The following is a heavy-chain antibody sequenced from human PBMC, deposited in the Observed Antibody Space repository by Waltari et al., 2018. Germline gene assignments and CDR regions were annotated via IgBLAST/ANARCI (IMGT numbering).Heavy chain of an antibody. Sequence: EVQLVESGGGSVQPGGSRCPSCVASGLPFSSAWMHWVRQAPGKGLVWVSGITSDGSRTRYADSVKGRFTISRDNAKNTLFLQMSGLRDEDAAVYYCATHRPGGLGMDVWGQGTTVTVSS. J-gene: IGHJ6*02. CDR1: GLPFSSAW. CDR3: ATHRPGGLGMDV. D-gene: IGHD2-15*01. V-gene: IGHV3-74*01. CDR2: ITSDGSRT.